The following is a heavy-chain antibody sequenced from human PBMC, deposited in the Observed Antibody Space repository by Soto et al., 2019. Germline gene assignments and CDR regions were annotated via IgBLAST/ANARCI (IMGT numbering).Heavy chain of an antibody. V-gene: IGHV3-23*01. D-gene: IGHD3-22*01. J-gene: IGHJ4*02. CDR3: AKVAAGYWYFDY. Sequence: GGSLRLSCAASGFTFASYAMTWVRQAPGKGLEWVSDISGSGGSTYYADSVKGRFTISRDNSKNTLYLQMNSLRAEDTAVYYCAKVAAGYWYFDYWGQGTLVTVSS. CDR2: ISGSGGST. CDR1: GFTFASYA.